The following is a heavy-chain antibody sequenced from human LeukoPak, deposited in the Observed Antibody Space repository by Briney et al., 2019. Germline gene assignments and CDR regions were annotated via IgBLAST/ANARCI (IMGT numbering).Heavy chain of an antibody. D-gene: IGHD3-22*01. Sequence: GGSLRLSCAASGFTFSTYWMSWVRQAPGKGLEWVANIKEDGSEKYYGDSVKGRFTISRDNAKNSLYLQVNSLRAEDTAVYYCARGSSGYQWGQGTLVTVSS. CDR3: ARGSSGYQ. V-gene: IGHV3-7*01. J-gene: IGHJ4*02. CDR2: IKEDGSEK. CDR1: GFTFSTYW.